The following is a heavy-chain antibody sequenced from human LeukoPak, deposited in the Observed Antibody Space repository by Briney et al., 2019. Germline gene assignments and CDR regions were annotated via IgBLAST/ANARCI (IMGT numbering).Heavy chain of an antibody. V-gene: IGHV4-4*07. CDR2: IYASGST. Sequence: SETLSLTCTVSGGSISSHYWSWIRQPAGKGLEWIGRIYASGSTNYNPSLKSRVTISVDKSKNQFSLKLSSVTAADTAVYYCASSGIAVAGRLDYWGQGTLVTVSS. J-gene: IGHJ4*02. D-gene: IGHD6-19*01. CDR3: ASSGIAVAGRLDY. CDR1: GGSISSHY.